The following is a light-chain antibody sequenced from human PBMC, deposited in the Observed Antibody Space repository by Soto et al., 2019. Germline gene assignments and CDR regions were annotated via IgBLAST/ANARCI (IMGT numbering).Light chain of an antibody. CDR3: SSYTSSSTVV. J-gene: IGLJ2*01. V-gene: IGLV2-14*01. CDR1: SSAVGGYNY. CDR2: DVS. Sequence: QSALTQPASVSGSPGQSITISCTGTSSAVGGYNYVSWYQQQPGRAPKLMIYDVSNRPSGVSNRFSGSKSGNTASLTISGLQAEDEADYYCSSYTSSSTVVFGGGTKLTVL.